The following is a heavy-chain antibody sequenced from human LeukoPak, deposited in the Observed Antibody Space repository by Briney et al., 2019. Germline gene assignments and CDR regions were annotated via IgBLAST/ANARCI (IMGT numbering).Heavy chain of an antibody. V-gene: IGHV3-30*02. J-gene: IGHJ4*02. Sequence: GGSLRLXCAASGFIFPDYGIHWVRQAPGKELEWVSFIRYDGSNKYYADSVKGRFTISRDNSKNTLYLQMNSLRADDTAVYYCAKEGTASKPSDLDYWGQGTLVTVSS. CDR3: AKEGTASKPSDLDY. D-gene: IGHD1/OR15-1a*01. CDR2: IRYDGSNK. CDR1: GFIFPDYG.